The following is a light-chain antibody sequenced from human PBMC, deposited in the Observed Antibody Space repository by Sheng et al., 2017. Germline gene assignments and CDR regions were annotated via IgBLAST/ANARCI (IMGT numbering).Light chain of an antibody. Sequence: QSALTQPASVSGSLGQSITISCTGTNSDVANYNLVSWYQHHPGKAPQVIIVEDIKRPSGVSIRFSGSKSGKTASLTISGLQAEDETDYYCCSYAGSSTVIFGGGTKLTV. J-gene: IGLJ2*01. CDR3: CSYAGSSTVI. V-gene: IGLV2-23*02. CDR2: EDI. CDR1: NSDVANYNL.